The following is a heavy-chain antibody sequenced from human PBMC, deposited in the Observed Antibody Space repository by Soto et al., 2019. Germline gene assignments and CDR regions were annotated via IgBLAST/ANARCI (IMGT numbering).Heavy chain of an antibody. CDR3: ARDDHIVVVPTSLGAMAV. J-gene: IGHJ6*02. CDR1: GGSISSNKW. D-gene: IGHD2-2*01. CDR2: IYHSGST. Sequence: QVQLQESGPGLVKPSETLSLTCAVYGGSISSNKWWSWVRQPPGKGLEWIGEIYHSGSTNYNPSLQSRVTISLDKSKNQFSLKLTSVTAADSAVYYCARDDHIVVVPTSLGAMAVWGHGTTVTVSS. V-gene: IGHV4-4*02.